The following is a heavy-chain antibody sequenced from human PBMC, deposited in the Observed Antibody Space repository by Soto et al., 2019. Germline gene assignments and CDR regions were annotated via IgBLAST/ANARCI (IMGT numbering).Heavy chain of an antibody. CDR2: IIPIFGTA. CDR1: GGTFSSYA. Sequence: ASVKVSCKASGGTFSSYAISWVRQAPGQGLEWMGGIIPIFGTANYAQKFQGRVTITADESTSTAYMELSSLRSEDTAVYYCARSCITIFGVAQPEYFDLWGRGTLVTVSS. J-gene: IGHJ2*01. V-gene: IGHV1-69*13. CDR3: ARSCITIFGVAQPEYFDL. D-gene: IGHD3-3*01.